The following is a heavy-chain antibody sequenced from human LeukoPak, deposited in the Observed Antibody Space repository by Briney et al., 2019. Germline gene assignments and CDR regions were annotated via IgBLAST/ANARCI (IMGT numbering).Heavy chain of an antibody. V-gene: IGHV1-46*01. D-gene: IGHD5-12*01. J-gene: IGHJ6*02. CDR3: ARDLRGYSYYYGMDV. CDR2: INPSGGST. Sequence: ASVKVSCKASGYTFTSYYMHWVRQAPGQGLEWMGIINPSGGSTSYAQKFQGRVTMTRDTSASTVYMELSSLRSEDTAVYYCARDLRGYSYYYGMDVWGQGTTVTVSS. CDR1: GYTFTSYY.